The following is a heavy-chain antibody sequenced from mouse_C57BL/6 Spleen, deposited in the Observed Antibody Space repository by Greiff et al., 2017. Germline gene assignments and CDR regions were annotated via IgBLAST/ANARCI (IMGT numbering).Heavy chain of an antibody. D-gene: IGHD1-1*01. Sequence: EVQLHQSGPELVKPGASVKIPCKASGYTFTDYNMDWVKQSHGKSLEWIGDINPNNGGTIYNQKFKGKATLTVDKSSSTAYMELRSLTSEDTAVYYCARVDTVVARDYFDYWGQGTTLTVSS. CDR2: INPNNGGT. J-gene: IGHJ2*01. CDR1: GYTFTDYN. V-gene: IGHV1-18*01. CDR3: ARVDTVVARDYFDY.